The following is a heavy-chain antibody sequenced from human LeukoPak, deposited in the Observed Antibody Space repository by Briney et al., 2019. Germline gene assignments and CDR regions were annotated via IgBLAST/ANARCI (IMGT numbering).Heavy chain of an antibody. D-gene: IGHD6-19*01. Sequence: GGSLRLSCAASGFTFSSYSMTWVRQAPGKGLEWVSSISSSSSYIYYADSVKGRFTISRDNAKNSLYLQMNSLRAEDTAVYYCARDERSAVAGTVSYWGQGTLVTVSS. CDR3: ARDERSAVAGTVSY. J-gene: IGHJ4*02. CDR2: ISSSSSYI. CDR1: GFTFSSYS. V-gene: IGHV3-21*01.